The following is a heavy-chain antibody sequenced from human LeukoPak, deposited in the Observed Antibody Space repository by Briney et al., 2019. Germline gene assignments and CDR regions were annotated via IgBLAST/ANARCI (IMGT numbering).Heavy chain of an antibody. CDR2: INEDGSEK. Sequence: PGGSLRLSCAASGFTLSSYWMGRVRQAPGMGLEWVANINEDGSEKYYADSVKGRFTISRDNAKNSLYLQMNSLRAEDTALYYCAGGTGYWGQGTLVTVSS. D-gene: IGHD1-14*01. V-gene: IGHV3-7*01. J-gene: IGHJ4*02. CDR1: GFTLSSYW. CDR3: AGGTGY.